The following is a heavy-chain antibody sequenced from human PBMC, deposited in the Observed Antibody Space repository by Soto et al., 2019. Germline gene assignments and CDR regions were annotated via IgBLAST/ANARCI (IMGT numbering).Heavy chain of an antibody. CDR3: ASEIAAVVVVGWFDP. V-gene: IGHV1-2*02. J-gene: IGHJ5*02. CDR1: GYTFTGYY. Sequence: ASVKVSCKASGYTFTGYYMHWVRQAPGQGLERMGWINPNSGGTNYAQKFQGRVTMTRDTYISTAYMELSRLRSDDTAVFYFASEIAAVVVVGWFDPWGQGTLVTVSS. CDR2: INPNSGGT. D-gene: IGHD6-13*01.